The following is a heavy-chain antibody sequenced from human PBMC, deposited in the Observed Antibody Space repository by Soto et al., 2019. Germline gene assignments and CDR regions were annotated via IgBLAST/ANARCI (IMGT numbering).Heavy chain of an antibody. CDR3: ARSWLQIVSVMAVCFDP. D-gene: IGHD6-6*01. CDR2: ISAYNGNT. V-gene: IGHV1-18*04. J-gene: IGHJ5*02. Sequence: QVQLVQSGAEVKKPGASVKVSCKASVYTFTSYVISWVRQAPGQGLDWMVWISAYNGNTNYAKKLQGRVTMTRDTSTITAYLELRRLRSDDTTVYYCARSWLQIVSVMAVCFDPWGQGTLVTVAS. CDR1: VYTFTSYV.